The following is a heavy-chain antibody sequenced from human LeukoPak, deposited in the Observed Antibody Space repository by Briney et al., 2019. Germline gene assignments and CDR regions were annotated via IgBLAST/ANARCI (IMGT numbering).Heavy chain of an antibody. CDR1: DGSTSSGSYY. J-gene: IGHJ3*02. Sequence: TLSLTCTASDGSTSSGSYYGCGIRQPAGRGRLCLLRIYAGGSTNYNSSLNSRVTISINKSKKQFSLKWTSVAAAHTAVYYCARARRGDYSGSGSYGAFDIWGPGTMVTVSS. CDR2: IYAGGST. CDR3: ARARRGDYSGSGSYGAFDI. V-gene: IGHV4-61*02. D-gene: IGHD3-10*01.